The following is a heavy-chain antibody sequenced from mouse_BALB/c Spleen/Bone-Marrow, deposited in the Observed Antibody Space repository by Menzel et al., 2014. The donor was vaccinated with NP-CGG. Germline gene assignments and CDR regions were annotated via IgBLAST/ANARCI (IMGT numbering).Heavy chain of an antibody. V-gene: IGHV5-9*02. J-gene: IGHJ4*01. CDR3: ARVLRVYAMDY. CDR2: ISSGGSYT. D-gene: IGHD2-4*01. Sequence: DVKLVESGGGLVKPGGSLKLSCAASGFAFSSYDMSWVRRTPEKRLEWVATISSGGSYTYYPDSVKGRFTISRDNARNTLYLQMSSLRSEDTALYYCARVLRVYAMDYWGQGTSVTVSS. CDR1: GFAFSSYD.